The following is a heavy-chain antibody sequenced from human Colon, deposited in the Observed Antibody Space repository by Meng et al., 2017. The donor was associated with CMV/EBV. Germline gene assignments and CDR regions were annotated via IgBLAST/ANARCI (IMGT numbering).Heavy chain of an antibody. CDR1: GSTFSSYA. CDR2: ISYYGNKK. J-gene: IGHJ4*02. V-gene: IGHV3-30*04. Sequence: GESLKIPCAASGSTFSSYAMHWVRQAPGKGLEWVAFISYYGNKKKHADSVTGRFTISRDTPKDTLYLEVKSLKTDDTAIYYCARDKGTGAFDYWGQGSLVTVSS. CDR3: ARDKGTGAFDY. D-gene: IGHD3/OR15-3a*01.